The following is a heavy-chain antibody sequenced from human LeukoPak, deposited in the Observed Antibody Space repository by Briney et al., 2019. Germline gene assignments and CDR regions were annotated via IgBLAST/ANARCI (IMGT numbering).Heavy chain of an antibody. CDR1: GSTFSSYS. D-gene: IGHD5-12*01. Sequence: GGSLRLSCAASGSTFSSYSMNWVRQAPGKGLEWVSSISSSRSYIYYADSVKGRFTISRDNAKNSLVLQMNSLRAEDTAVYYCARDWDSGYDTYYFDYWGQGTLVTVSS. CDR3: ARDWDSGYDTYYFDY. CDR2: ISSSRSYI. J-gene: IGHJ4*02. V-gene: IGHV3-21*01.